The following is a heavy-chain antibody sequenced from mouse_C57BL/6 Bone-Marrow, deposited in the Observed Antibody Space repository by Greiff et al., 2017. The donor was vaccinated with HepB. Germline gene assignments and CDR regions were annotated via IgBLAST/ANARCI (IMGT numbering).Heavy chain of an antibody. CDR3: ARSVCPYAMDY. Sequence: QVQLKESGAELVRPGASVKLSCKASGYTFTDYYINWVKQRPGQGLEWIARIYPGSGNTYYNEKFKGKATLTAEKSSSTAYMQLSSLTSEDSAVYFCARSVCPYAMDYWGQGTSVTVSS. V-gene: IGHV1-76*01. J-gene: IGHJ4*01. D-gene: IGHD6-1*01. CDR2: IYPGSGNT. CDR1: GYTFTDYY.